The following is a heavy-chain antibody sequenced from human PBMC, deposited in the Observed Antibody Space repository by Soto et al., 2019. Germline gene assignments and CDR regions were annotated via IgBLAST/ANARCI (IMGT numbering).Heavy chain of an antibody. CDR2: IYTSEST. CDR3: ARDCSTSCYNWFDP. Sequence: SETLSLTCTVSGGSISSYYWSWIRQPAGKGLEWIGRIYTSESTNYNPSLESRVTMSVDTSKNQFSLKLSSVTAADTAVYYCARDCSTSCYNWFDPWGQGTLVTVS. D-gene: IGHD2-2*01. V-gene: IGHV4-4*07. J-gene: IGHJ5*02. CDR1: GGSISSYY.